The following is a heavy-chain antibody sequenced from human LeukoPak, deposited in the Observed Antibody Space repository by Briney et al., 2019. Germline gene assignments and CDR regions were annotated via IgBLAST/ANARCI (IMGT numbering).Heavy chain of an antibody. V-gene: IGHV3-66*01. CDR1: GFTVSSNY. Sequence: GRSLRLSCAASGFTVSSNYMSWVRQAPGKGLEWVSVIYSGGSTYYADSVKGRFTISRDNSKNTLYLQMNSLRAEDTAVYYCASSDPLYCGGDCYQNYWGQGTLVTVSS. D-gene: IGHD2-21*02. CDR2: IYSGGST. CDR3: ASSDPLYCGGDCYQNY. J-gene: IGHJ4*02.